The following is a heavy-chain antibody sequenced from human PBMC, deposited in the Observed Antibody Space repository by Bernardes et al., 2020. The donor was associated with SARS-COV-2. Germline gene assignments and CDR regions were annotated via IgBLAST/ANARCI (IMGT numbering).Heavy chain of an antibody. CDR1: GFTVSSNY. J-gene: IGHJ4*02. CDR2: IWYDGSNK. V-gene: IGHV3-33*08. Sequence: GGSLRLSCAASGFTVSSNYMSWVRQAPGKGLEWVAVIWYDGSNKYYADSVKGRFTISRDNSKNTLYLQMNSLRAEDTAVYYCARDYRFGEIGEDYWGQGTLVTVSS. D-gene: IGHD3-10*01. CDR3: ARDYRFGEIGEDY.